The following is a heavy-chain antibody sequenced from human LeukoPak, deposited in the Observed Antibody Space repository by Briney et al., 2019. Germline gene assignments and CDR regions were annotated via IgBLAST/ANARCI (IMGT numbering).Heavy chain of an antibody. CDR1: GGSFSGYY. CDR3: ARGRITMVRGVPFDP. J-gene: IGHJ5*02. CDR2: INHSGST. V-gene: IGHV4-34*01. D-gene: IGHD3-10*01. Sequence: PSETLSLTCAVYGGSFSGYYWSWIRQPPGKGLEWIGEINHSGSTNYNPSLKSRATISVDTSKNQFSLKLSSVTAADTAVYYCARGRITMVRGVPFDPWGQGTLVTVSS.